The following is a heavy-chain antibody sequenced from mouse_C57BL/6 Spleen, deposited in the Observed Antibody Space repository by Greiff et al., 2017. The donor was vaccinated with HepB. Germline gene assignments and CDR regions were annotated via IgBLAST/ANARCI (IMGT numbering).Heavy chain of an antibody. V-gene: IGHV1-15*01. Sequence: QVQLQQSGAELVRPGASVTLSCKASGYTFTDYVMHWVKQTPVHGLEWIGAIDPETGGTAYNQKFKGKAILTADKSSSTAYMELRSLTSDDSAVYYCTTSGNYWGQGTTLTVSS. J-gene: IGHJ2*01. D-gene: IGHD4-1*01. CDR3: TTSGNY. CDR1: GYTFTDYV. CDR2: IDPETGGT.